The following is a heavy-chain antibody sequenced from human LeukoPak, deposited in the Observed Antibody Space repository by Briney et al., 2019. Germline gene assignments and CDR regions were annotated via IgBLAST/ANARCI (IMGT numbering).Heavy chain of an antibody. CDR2: INPNSGGT. Sequence: RGASVKVSCKASGYTFTGYYMHWVRQAPGQGLEWMGWINPNSGGTNYAQKFQGRVTITTDESTSTAYMELSSLRSEDTAVYYCARSAYQLLYYYYMDVWGKGTTVTVSS. CDR3: ARSAYQLLYYYYMDV. CDR1: GYTFTGYY. J-gene: IGHJ6*03. V-gene: IGHV1-2*02. D-gene: IGHD2-2*01.